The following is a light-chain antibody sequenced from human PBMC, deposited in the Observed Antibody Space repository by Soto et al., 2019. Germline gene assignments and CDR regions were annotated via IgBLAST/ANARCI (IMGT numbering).Light chain of an antibody. CDR3: QQYNSFPWT. CDR2: GAS. Sequence: ESVLTQSPATLSLSPGERATLSCRASQSISTYLAWYQQRPGQAPRLLIYGASTRATGIPARFSGGGSGTEFTLTIRNLQPDDFATYYCQQYNSFPWTFGLGTKVDIK. V-gene: IGKV3-15*01. CDR1: QSISTY. J-gene: IGKJ1*01.